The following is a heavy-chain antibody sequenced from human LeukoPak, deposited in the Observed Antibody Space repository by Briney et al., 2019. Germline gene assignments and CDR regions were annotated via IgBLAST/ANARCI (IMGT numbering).Heavy chain of an antibody. CDR2: IYYSGST. V-gene: IGHV4-31*03. J-gene: IGHJ4*02. D-gene: IGHD3-22*01. CDR1: GGSISSGGYY. Sequence: PSEILSFTCTVSGGSISSGGYYWSWIRQHPGKGLEWIGYIYYSGSTYYNPSLKSRVTISVDTSKNQFSLKLSSVTAADTAVYYCARGGYYDPDYWGQGTLVTVSS. CDR3: ARGGYYDPDY.